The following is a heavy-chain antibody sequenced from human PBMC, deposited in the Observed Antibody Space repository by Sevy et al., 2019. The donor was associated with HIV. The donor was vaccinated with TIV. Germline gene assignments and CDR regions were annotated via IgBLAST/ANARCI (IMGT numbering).Heavy chain of an antibody. CDR2: FDPEDGET. CDR3: ATSYGSGSLPFDY. Sequence: ASVKVSCKVSGYTLTELSMHWVRQAPGKGLEWMGGFDPEDGETIYAQTFQGRVTMTEDTSTDTAYMELSSLRSEDTAVYYCATSYGSGSLPFDYWGQGTLVTVSS. J-gene: IGHJ4*02. V-gene: IGHV1-24*01. D-gene: IGHD3-10*01. CDR1: GYTLTELS.